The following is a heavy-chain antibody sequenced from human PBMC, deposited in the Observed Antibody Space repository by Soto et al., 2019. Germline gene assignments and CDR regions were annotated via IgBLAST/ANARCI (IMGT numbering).Heavy chain of an antibody. J-gene: IGHJ3*02. Sequence: SETLSLTCTVSGGSVSSGSYYWSWIRQPPGKGLEWIGYIYYSGSTNYNPSLKSRVTISVDTSKNQFSLKLSSVTAADTAVYYCARDRRGSYYDFCSGYYHHSDAFDIWGQGTMVIVSS. CDR3: ARDRRGSYYDFCSGYYHHSDAFDI. CDR2: IYYSGST. D-gene: IGHD3-3*01. V-gene: IGHV4-61*01. CDR1: GGSVSSGSYY.